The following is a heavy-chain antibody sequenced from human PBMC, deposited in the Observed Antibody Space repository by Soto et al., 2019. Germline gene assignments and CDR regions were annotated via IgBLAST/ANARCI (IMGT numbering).Heavy chain of an antibody. J-gene: IGHJ6*02. CDR2: IYYSGIT. D-gene: IGHD1-20*01. Sequence: PSETLPLTCAVAEGYISSGGDCWSWIRQPPGKGLEWIGYIYYSGITNYNPSLKSRVTISVDTSKYQFSLKLSSVTAADTAVYYCARYKSNYYYGMDVWGQGTTVTVSS. CDR1: EGYISSGGDC. V-gene: IGHV4-61*08. CDR3: ARYKSNYYYGMDV.